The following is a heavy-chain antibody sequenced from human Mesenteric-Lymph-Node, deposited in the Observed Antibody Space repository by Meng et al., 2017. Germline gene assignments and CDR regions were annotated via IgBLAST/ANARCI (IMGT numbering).Heavy chain of an antibody. CDR3: ARDIREVGATYYFDY. Sequence: SETLSLTCTVSGYSISSGYYWGWIRQPPGKGLEWIGSIYHSGSTYYNPSLKSRVTISVDTSKNQFSLKLSSVTAADTAVYYCARDIREVGATYYFDYWGRGTLVTVSS. D-gene: IGHD1-26*01. J-gene: IGHJ4*02. CDR1: GYSISSGYY. CDR2: IYHSGST. V-gene: IGHV4-38-2*02.